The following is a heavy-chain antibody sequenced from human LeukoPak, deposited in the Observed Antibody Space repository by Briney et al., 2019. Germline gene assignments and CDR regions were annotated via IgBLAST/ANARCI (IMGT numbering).Heavy chain of an antibody. CDR3: ARDLPAAVD. Sequence: GGSLRLSCAASGFTFSSYSMSWVRQAPGKGLEWVSSISSSSSDIYHADSVEGRFTISRDNAKNSLFLQMNSLRAEDTAVYYCARDLPAAVDWGQGTLVTVSS. J-gene: IGHJ4*02. D-gene: IGHD2-2*01. CDR1: GFTFSSYS. V-gene: IGHV3-21*01. CDR2: ISSSSSDI.